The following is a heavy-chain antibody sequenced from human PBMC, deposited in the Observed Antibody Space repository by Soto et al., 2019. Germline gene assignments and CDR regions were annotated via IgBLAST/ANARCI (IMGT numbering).Heavy chain of an antibody. CDR1: GFSFSSYA. CDR2: ISGSGDST. V-gene: IGHV3-23*01. J-gene: IGHJ4*02. CDR3: AKIIAGASMLTSTFDS. Sequence: EVLLLESGGGLVRPGGSLRLSCAASGFSFSSYAMSWVRQAPGKGLEWVSGISGSGDSTYYADSVKGRFTISRDNSRNTLYLQVNSLRAEDTALYYCAKIIAGASMLTSTFDSWGQGTLVTVSS. D-gene: IGHD3-10*02.